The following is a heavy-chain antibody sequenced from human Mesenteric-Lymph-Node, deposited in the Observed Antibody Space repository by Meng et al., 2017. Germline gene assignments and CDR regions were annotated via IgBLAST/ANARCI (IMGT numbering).Heavy chain of an antibody. CDR2: FVNNVDT. V-gene: IGHV1-18*01. CDR3: ARGTPGRSYSDY. J-gene: IGHJ4*02. CDR1: GGTFSSYA. Sequence: FGGEVKKPGSPVKVSCKASGGTFSSYAISWLRQAPGQGLEWMGWFVNNVDTYSAQKFQGRVTMTTDTHTSTAFMELRSLRSDDTAVYYCARGTPGRSYSDYWGQGTLVTVSS. D-gene: IGHD3-10*01.